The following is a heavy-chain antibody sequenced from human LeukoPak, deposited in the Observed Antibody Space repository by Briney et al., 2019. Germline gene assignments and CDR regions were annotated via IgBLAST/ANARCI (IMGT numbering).Heavy chain of an antibody. Sequence: TSETLSLTCAVYGGSFSGYYWSWIRQPPGKGLEWIGEINHSGSTNYNPSLKSRVTISVDTSKNQFSLKLSSVTAADTAVYYCARANREEYSSSWKTKINRFDPWGQGTLVTVSS. J-gene: IGHJ5*02. D-gene: IGHD6-13*01. V-gene: IGHV4-34*01. CDR2: INHSGST. CDR1: GGSFSGYY. CDR3: ARANREEYSSSWKTKINRFDP.